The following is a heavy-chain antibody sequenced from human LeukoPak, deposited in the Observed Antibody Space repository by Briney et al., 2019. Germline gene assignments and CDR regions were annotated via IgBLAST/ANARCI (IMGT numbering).Heavy chain of an antibody. CDR3: ARSPTENFWSGKNWFDP. J-gene: IGHJ5*02. V-gene: IGHV4-4*07. Sequence: SETLSLTCTVSGGSISSYYWSWIRQPAGKGLEWIGRIYTSGSTNYNPSLRSRVTMSVDTSKNQFSLKLSSVTAADTAVYYCARSPTENFWSGKNWFDPWGQGTLVTVSS. CDR1: GGSISSYY. CDR2: IYTSGST. D-gene: IGHD3-3*01.